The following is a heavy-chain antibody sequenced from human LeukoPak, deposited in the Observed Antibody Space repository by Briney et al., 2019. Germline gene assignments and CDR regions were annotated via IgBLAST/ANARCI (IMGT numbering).Heavy chain of an antibody. Sequence: KTSETLSLTCSVSGESISRSDSYWDWIRHPPGKGLEWIGTLYYTGRTYYSPSLKSRVTMSVDTSNNQFSLNLRSVTAADTAVYYCARRRYYDGSGYLEWGQGTLLSVSS. CDR1: GESISRSDSY. CDR3: ARRRYYDGSGYLE. D-gene: IGHD3-22*01. V-gene: IGHV4-39*01. CDR2: LYYTGRT. J-gene: IGHJ1*01.